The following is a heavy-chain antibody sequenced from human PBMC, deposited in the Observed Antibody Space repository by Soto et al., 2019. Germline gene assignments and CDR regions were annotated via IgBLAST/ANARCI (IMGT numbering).Heavy chain of an antibody. D-gene: IGHD2-2*01. J-gene: IGHJ6*02. CDR2: IIPIFGTA. Sequence: QVQLVQSGAEVKKPGSSVKVSCKASGGTFSSYAISWVRQAPRQGLEWMGGIIPIFGTANYAQKFQGRVTITADESTSTAYMELSSLRSEDTAVYYCARDQWDIVVVPAAIPYYYYGMDVWGQGTTVTVSS. CDR1: GGTFSSYA. V-gene: IGHV1-69*01. CDR3: ARDQWDIVVVPAAIPYYYYGMDV.